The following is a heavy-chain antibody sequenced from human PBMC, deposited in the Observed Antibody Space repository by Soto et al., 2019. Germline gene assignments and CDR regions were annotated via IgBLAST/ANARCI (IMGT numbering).Heavy chain of an antibody. D-gene: IGHD2-15*01. V-gene: IGHV4-30-4*01. Sequence: QVQLQESGPGLVKPSQTLSLTCTVSGGSISSGDYYWSWIRQPPGKGLEWIGYIYYSGSTYYNPSLKSAVTIAVAPSKNQFSLQLSSVTAADTAVYYCARVPIFCSGGRCSHYFDYWGQGTLFTVSS. CDR2: IYYSGST. CDR3: ARVPIFCSGGRCSHYFDY. J-gene: IGHJ4*02. CDR1: GGSISSGDYY.